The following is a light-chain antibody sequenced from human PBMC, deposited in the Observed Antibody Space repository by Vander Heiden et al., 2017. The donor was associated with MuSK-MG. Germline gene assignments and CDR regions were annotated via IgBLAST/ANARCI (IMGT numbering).Light chain of an antibody. CDR1: QSVSSS. V-gene: IGKV3-15*01. CDR2: GAS. J-gene: IGKJ3*01. CDR3: QQYNNWPPSFT. Sequence: EIVMTQSPAPLSVSPGERATLPCRASQSVSSSLAWYQQKPGQAPRLRIYGASTRATGIPARFSGSGSGTEFTLTISSLQSEDFAVDYCQQYNNWPPSFTFGPGTKVDIK.